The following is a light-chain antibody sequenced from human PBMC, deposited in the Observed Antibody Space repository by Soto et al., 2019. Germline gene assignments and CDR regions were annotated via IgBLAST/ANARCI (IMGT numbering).Light chain of an antibody. Sequence: DIQMTQSPSSLSASVGDRVTITCRASQSISSYLNWYQKNPGKAPKPLIYAAASLQSGVPSRFSGSGSGTDFTLTISSLQPEDFATYYCQQSYSTPTFGQGTKLEIK. V-gene: IGKV1-39*01. CDR1: QSISSY. J-gene: IGKJ2*01. CDR3: QQSYSTPT. CDR2: AAA.